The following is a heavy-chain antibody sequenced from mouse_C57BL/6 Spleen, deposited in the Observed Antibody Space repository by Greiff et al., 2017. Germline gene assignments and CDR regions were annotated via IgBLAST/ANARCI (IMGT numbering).Heavy chain of an antibody. CDR2: IYPGSGSI. CDR1: GFTFTSYW. Sequence: QVQLLQPGAELVKPGASVKMSCKASGFTFTSYWITWVKQRPGQGHEWIGDIYPGSGSINYNEKVKSKVTLTVDTSSSTAYMQLSSLTSEDSAVYYCARWDYSQRGDYWGQGTTLTVSS. J-gene: IGHJ2*01. V-gene: IGHV1-55*01. CDR3: ARWDYSQRGDY. D-gene: IGHD2-12*01.